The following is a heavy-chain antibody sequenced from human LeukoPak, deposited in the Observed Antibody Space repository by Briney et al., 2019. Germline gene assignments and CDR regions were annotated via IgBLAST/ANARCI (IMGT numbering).Heavy chain of an antibody. CDR2: IKQDGSEK. CDR3: ARDGPDYDVLTGTMYYYSGMDV. D-gene: IGHD3-9*01. J-gene: IGHJ6*02. Sequence: PGGSLRLYCAASGFTFSTYWMSWVRQAAGKGLEWVANIKQDGSEKYYLDSVKGRFTISRDNAKNSLYLQMNSLRAEDTAVYYCARDGPDYDVLTGTMYYYSGMDVWGRGTTVTVSS. CDR1: GFTFSTYW. V-gene: IGHV3-7*01.